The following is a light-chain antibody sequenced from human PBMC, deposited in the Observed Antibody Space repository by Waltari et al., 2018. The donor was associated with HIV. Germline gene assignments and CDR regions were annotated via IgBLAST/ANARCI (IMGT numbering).Light chain of an antibody. V-gene: IGLV1-47*01. CDR3: ASWDDNLGHWI. Sequence: QPKMTQAPSASKTPGQRITMSCSGTKSNIGNNFIYWYQQIAGAAPRLVMARNDQRPACVPDRFSGTKSGTSAFLAITGLRLDDEATYFCASWDDNLGHWIFGGGTKLTVL. J-gene: IGLJ2*01. CDR1: KSNIGNNF. CDR2: RND.